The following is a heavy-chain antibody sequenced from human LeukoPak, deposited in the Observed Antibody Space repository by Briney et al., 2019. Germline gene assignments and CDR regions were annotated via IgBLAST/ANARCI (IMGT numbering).Heavy chain of an antibody. CDR1: GFTFSSYA. CDR2: ISSNGGST. V-gene: IGHV3-64*01. CDR3: AREGPELGNAFDI. Sequence: PGGSLRLSCAASGFTFSSYAMHWVRQAPGKGLEYVSAISSNGGSTYYANSVKGRFTISRDNSKNTLYLQMGSLRAEDMAVYYCAREGPELGNAFDIWGQGTMVTVSS. D-gene: IGHD7-27*01. J-gene: IGHJ3*02.